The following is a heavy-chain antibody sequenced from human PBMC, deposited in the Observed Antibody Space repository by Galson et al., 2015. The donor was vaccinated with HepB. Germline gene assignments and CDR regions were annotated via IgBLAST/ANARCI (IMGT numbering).Heavy chain of an antibody. D-gene: IGHD4-23*01. CDR3: AKAPSIVLEPGGKRYYGMDV. J-gene: IGHJ6*02. CDR1: GFTFSSYA. V-gene: IGHV3-23*01. Sequence: SLRLSCAASGFTFSSYAMHWVRQAPGQGLEWVSSVSGSGGNTFYADSVKGRFTISRDNSKNMLYLQMNSLRVEDTAVYYCAKAPSIVLEPGGKRYYGMDVWGQGTTVTVSS. CDR2: VSGSGGNT.